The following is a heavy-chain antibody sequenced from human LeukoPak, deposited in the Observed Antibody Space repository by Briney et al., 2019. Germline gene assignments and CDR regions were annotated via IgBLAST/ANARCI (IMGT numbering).Heavy chain of an antibody. D-gene: IGHD6-25*01. Sequence: RASETLSLTCTVSGYSISSGYYWGWIRQPPGKGLEWIGEINHSGSNKYSPSLKTRVTISVDTSKYQFFLNLSSVTAADTAVYFCARRAYSSGYDYMDVWGKGTTVTISS. CDR1: GYSISSGYY. J-gene: IGHJ6*03. CDR2: INHSGSN. CDR3: ARRAYSSGYDYMDV. V-gene: IGHV4-38-2*02.